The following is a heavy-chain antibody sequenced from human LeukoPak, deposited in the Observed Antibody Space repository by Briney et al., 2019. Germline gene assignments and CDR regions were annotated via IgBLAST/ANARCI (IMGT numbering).Heavy chain of an antibody. J-gene: IGHJ4*02. CDR3: ARGGPQRQYDY. Sequence: GGSLRLSCSASGFTFSDHYMDWVRQAPGKGLEWVGRIKNKANSYTTEYVASVKGRFTISRDDSKNSVALQMNSLKTEDTAVYYCARGGPQRQYDYWGQGALVTVSS. CDR1: GFTFSDHY. D-gene: IGHD1-1*01. V-gene: IGHV3-72*01. CDR2: IKNKANSYTT.